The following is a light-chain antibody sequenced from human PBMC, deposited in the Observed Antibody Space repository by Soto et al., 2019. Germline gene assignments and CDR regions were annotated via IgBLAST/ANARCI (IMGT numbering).Light chain of an antibody. Sequence: EIVMTQSPATLSVSPGERPTLSCRASQSVSSNLAWYQQKPGQAPRLLIYGASTRATGIPARFSGSGSGTEFTLTISSLQSEDYAVYYCHQYNNWPPRTFGQGTKVDI. CDR2: GAS. J-gene: IGKJ1*01. V-gene: IGKV3-15*01. CDR3: HQYNNWPPRT. CDR1: QSVSSN.